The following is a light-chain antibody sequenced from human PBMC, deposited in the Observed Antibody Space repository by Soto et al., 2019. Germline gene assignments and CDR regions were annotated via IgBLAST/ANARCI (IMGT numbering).Light chain of an antibody. V-gene: IGKV1-5*03. CDR3: QQYNTYWT. CDR2: KAS. CDR1: QSISSW. J-gene: IGKJ1*01. Sequence: DIQMIQSPSTLSASVEDRVTITCRASQSISSWLAWYQQKPGKAPKLLIYKASSLESGVPSRFSGSGSGTEFTLTISSLQPDDFATYYCQQYNTYWTFGQGTEVEIK.